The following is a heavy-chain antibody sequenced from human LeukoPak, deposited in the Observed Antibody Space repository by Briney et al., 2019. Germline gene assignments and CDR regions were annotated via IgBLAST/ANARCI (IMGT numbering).Heavy chain of an antibody. Sequence: GGSLRLSCAASGFTVSSNYMSWVRQAPGKGLEWVSVIYSGGSTYYADSVKGRFTISRDNSKNTLYLQMNSLRAEDTAVYYCAKVKQGPIVVVGSGLDYWGQGTLVTVSS. J-gene: IGHJ4*02. CDR1: GFTVSSNY. D-gene: IGHD3-22*01. CDR2: IYSGGST. CDR3: AKVKQGPIVVVGSGLDY. V-gene: IGHV3-53*01.